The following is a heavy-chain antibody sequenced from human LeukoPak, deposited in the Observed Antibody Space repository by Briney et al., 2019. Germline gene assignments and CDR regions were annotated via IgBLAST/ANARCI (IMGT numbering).Heavy chain of an antibody. V-gene: IGHV1-18*01. D-gene: IGHD3-10*01. CDR3: ARDQLRYYGSYGSDNYYSDMDF. Sequence: ASVKVSCKASGYTFISYAIAWVRQAPGQGLEWMGWISAYNGRTNYAQKFRGRVTMTTDTSTNTGYMELRSLSSDDTAVYFCARDQLRYYGSYGSDNYYSDMDFWGQGTTVTVSS. CDR2: ISAYNGRT. J-gene: IGHJ6*02. CDR1: GYTFISYA.